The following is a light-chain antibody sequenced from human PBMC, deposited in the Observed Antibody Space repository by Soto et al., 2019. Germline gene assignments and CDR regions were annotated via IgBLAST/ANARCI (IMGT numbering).Light chain of an antibody. Sequence: DIQMTQSPSSLSASLGDRVTITCRASQNIGKYVNWFQQKPGEAPKLLVYGASNTLSAVPSRFSASGSGTDFTLNINSLQLDDSGNYYCQQSRNTPRTFGHGTRVEIK. CDR1: QNIGKY. J-gene: IGKJ1*01. CDR3: QQSRNTPRT. CDR2: GAS. V-gene: IGKV1-39*01.